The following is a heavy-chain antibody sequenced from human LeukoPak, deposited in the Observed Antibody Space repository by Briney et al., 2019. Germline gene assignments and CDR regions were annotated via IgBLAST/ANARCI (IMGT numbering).Heavy chain of an antibody. J-gene: IGHJ4*02. CDR3: ARTSGPYCTGGSRYSKLNDY. CDR2: IYSGGST. V-gene: IGHV3-53*01. D-gene: IGHD2-15*01. CDR1: GFTVSSNY. Sequence: GGSLRLSCAASGFTVSSNYMSWVRQAPGKGLEWVSVIYSGGSTYYADSVKGRFTISRDNSKNTLYLQMNSLRAEDTAVYYCARTSGPYCTGGSRYSKLNDYWGQGTLVTVSS.